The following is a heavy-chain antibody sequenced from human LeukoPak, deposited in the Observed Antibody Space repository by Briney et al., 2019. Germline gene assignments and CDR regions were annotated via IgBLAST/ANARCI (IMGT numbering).Heavy chain of an antibody. V-gene: IGHV4-59*01. CDR2: IYNSGST. D-gene: IGHD6-13*01. CDR3: ARTMGHGSSWYYGMDV. Sequence: SETLSLTCTVSGGSISSYYWSWIRQPPGKGLEWIGYIYNSGSTNYNPSLKSRVTISVDTSKNQFSLKLSSVTAADTAVYCCARTMGHGSSWYYGMDVWGQGTTVTVSS. CDR1: GGSISSYY. J-gene: IGHJ6*02.